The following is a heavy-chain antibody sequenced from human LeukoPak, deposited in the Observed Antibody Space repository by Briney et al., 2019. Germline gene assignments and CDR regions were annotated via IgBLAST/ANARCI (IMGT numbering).Heavy chain of an antibody. Sequence: SETLSLTCTVSGGSISSYYWSWIRQPPGKGLEWIGYIYYSGSTNYNPSLKSRVTISVDTSKNQFSLKLSSVTAADTAVYYCASHPVFRPTKPIWGQGTLVTVSS. D-gene: IGHD5-24*01. CDR3: ASHPVFRPTKPI. J-gene: IGHJ4*02. CDR1: GGSISSYY. CDR2: IYYSGST. V-gene: IGHV4-59*08.